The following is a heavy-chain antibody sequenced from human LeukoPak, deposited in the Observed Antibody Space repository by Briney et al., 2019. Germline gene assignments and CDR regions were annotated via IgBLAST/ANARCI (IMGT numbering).Heavy chain of an antibody. CDR2: ISGSGGST. V-gene: IGHV3-23*01. CDR1: GFTFSSYA. CDR3: AKALGATHYYGMDV. Sequence: GGSLRLSCAASGFTFSSYAMSWVRQAPGKGLEWVSDISGSGGSTYYADSVKGRFTISRDNSKNTLYLQMNSLRAEDTAVYYCAKALGATHYYGMDVWGQGTTVTVSS. J-gene: IGHJ6*02. D-gene: IGHD1-26*01.